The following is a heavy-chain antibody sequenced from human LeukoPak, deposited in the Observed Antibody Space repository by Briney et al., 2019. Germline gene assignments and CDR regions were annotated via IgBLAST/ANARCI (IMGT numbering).Heavy chain of an antibody. CDR2: SNAGSGNT. CDR3: ARGGDLATGDAFDI. D-gene: IGHD5-12*01. V-gene: IGHV1-3*02. CDR1: GYTFTSYA. J-gene: IGHJ3*02. Sequence: ASVKVSCKASGYTFTSYAMHWVRQAPGQRLEWMGWSNAGSGNTKYSQEFQGRVTITRDTSASTAYMELSSLRSEDMVVYYCARGGDLATGDAFDIWGQGTMVTVSS.